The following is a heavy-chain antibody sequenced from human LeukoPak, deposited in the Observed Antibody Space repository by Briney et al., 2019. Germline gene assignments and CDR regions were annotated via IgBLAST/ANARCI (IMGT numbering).Heavy chain of an antibody. Sequence: GGSLRLSCATSGFTFSRYGMSWVRQAPGKGLEWVSAISGNGADTYYADSVKGRFTISRDNSKNTLYLQMNSLRAEDTAVYYCAKDWYCSSTSCYAAPGYYYYYMDVWGKGTTVTISS. V-gene: IGHV3-23*01. CDR2: ISGNGADT. CDR3: AKDWYCSSTSCYAAPGYYYYYMDV. J-gene: IGHJ6*03. CDR1: GFTFSRYG. D-gene: IGHD2-2*01.